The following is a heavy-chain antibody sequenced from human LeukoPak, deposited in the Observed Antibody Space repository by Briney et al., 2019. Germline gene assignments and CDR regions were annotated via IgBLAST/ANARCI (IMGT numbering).Heavy chain of an antibody. J-gene: IGHJ6*04. CDR2: IYHSGST. D-gene: IGHD3-10*01. V-gene: IGHV4-38-2*01. CDR3: ARGTMVRGVTRSMDV. CDR1: GYSISSGYY. Sequence: PSETLSLTCAVSGYSISSGYYWGWIRQPPGKGLEWIASIYHSGSTYYNPSLKSRITISVDTSKNQFSLKLSSVTAADTAVYYCARGTMVRGVTRSMDVWGKGTTVTVSS.